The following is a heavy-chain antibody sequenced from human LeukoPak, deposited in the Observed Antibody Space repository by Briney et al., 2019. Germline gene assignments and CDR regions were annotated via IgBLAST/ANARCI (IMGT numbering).Heavy chain of an antibody. CDR1: GGSISSGSYY. V-gene: IGHV4-61*02. CDR2: IYTSGST. CDR3: ARADSSSWYGLKY. J-gene: IGHJ4*02. Sequence: PSETLSLTCTVSGGSISSGSYYWSWIRQPAGKGLEWIGRIYTSGSTNYNPSLKSRVTISVDTSKNQFSLKLSSVTAADTAVYYCARADSSSWYGLKYWGQGTLVTVSS. D-gene: IGHD6-13*01.